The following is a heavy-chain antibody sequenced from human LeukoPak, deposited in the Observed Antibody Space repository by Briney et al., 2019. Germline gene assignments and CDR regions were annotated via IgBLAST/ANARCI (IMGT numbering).Heavy chain of an antibody. CDR3: ARSWFGELWVFAP. CDR1: GFTVSSNY. D-gene: IGHD3-10*01. CDR2: IYSGGST. V-gene: IGHV3-66*02. J-gene: IGHJ5*02. Sequence: GGSLRLSCATSGFTVSSNYMSWVRQAPGKGLEWVSVIYSGGSTYYADSVKGRFTISRDNSKNTLYLQMNSLRAEDTAVYYCARSWFGELWVFAPWGQGTLVTVSS.